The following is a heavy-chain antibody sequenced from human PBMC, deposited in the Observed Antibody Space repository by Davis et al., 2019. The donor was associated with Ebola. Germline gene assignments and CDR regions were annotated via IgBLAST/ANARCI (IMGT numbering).Heavy chain of an antibody. CDR1: GFTFSSYA. CDR2: ISGSGGST. J-gene: IGHJ4*02. CDR3: AKDRFKHDYGGNSLGY. D-gene: IGHD4-23*01. Sequence: SCKASGFTFSSYAMSWVRQAPGKGLEWVSAISGSGGSTYYADSVKGRFTISRDNSKNTLYLQMNSLRAEDTAVYYCAKDRFKHDYGGNSLGYWGQGTLVTVSS. V-gene: IGHV3-23*01.